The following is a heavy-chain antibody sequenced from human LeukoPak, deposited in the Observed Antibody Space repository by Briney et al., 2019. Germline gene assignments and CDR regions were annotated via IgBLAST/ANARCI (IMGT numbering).Heavy chain of an antibody. V-gene: IGHV3-53*01. CDR2: IFTDGST. J-gene: IGHJ4*02. Sequence: GGSLRLSCAASGVTITKNYMTWVRQAAGKGLEWVSVIFTDGSTHYADSVKGRFIISRDNSKNTVSLQMDSLTMDDSGVYYCARDFAQAGYFDYWGRGTLVIVSS. CDR3: ARDFAQAGYFDY. CDR1: GVTITKNY. D-gene: IGHD6-19*01.